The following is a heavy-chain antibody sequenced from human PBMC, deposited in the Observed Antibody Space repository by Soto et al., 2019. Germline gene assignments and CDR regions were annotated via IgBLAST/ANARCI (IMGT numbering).Heavy chain of an antibody. CDR3: ARAGELAAFDI. V-gene: IGHV1-3*01. Sequence: ASVKVSCKASGYTFTSYAMHWVRQAPGQRLEWMGWINAGNGNTKYSQKFQGRVTITRDASASTAYMELSSLRSEDTAVYYCARAGELAAFDIWGQGTMVTVSS. CDR1: GYTFTSYA. J-gene: IGHJ3*02. CDR2: INAGNGNT. D-gene: IGHD1-26*01.